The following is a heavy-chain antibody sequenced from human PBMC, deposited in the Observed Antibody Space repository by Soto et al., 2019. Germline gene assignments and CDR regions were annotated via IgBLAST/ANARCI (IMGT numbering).Heavy chain of an antibody. J-gene: IGHJ5*02. CDR2: MNPNSGET. CDR3: ARVAVAARPRWYNWFDP. V-gene: IGHV1-8*01. Sequence: QEQLVQSGAEVKKPGASVKVSCKTSGYTFTDYDINWVRQATGQGLEWIGWMNPNSGETGYAQKFQGRVTMTRSASLSTAYLELSSLRSEDTAVYYCARVAVAARPRWYNWFDPWGQRTLVTVSS. CDR1: GYTFTDYD. D-gene: IGHD2-15*01.